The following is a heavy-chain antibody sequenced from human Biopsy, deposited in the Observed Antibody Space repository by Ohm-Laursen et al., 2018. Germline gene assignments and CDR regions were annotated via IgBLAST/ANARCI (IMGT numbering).Heavy chain of an antibody. D-gene: IGHD2-15*01. Sequence: SLRLSCAASGFTFDDYAMHWVRQAPGKGLEWVSGISWNSVGIGYADSVKGRFTISRDNAKNFLYLEMNNLRPEDTALYYCAKIHCSGGSCYPNAFDVWGHGTRVTVS. V-gene: IGHV3-9*01. J-gene: IGHJ3*01. CDR2: ISWNSVGI. CDR1: GFTFDDYA. CDR3: AKIHCSGGSCYPNAFDV.